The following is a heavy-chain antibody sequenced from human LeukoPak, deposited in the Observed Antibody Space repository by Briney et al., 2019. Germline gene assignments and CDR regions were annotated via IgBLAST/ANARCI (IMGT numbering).Heavy chain of an antibody. CDR3: ARDPGSGSYYGVDY. J-gene: IGHJ4*02. D-gene: IGHD3-10*01. CDR2: ISSSSSYI. V-gene: IGHV3-21*01. Sequence: GGSLRLSCAASGFTFSSYSMNWVRQAPGKGLEWVSSISSSSSYIYYADSVKGRFTISRDNAKNSLYLQMNSLRAEDTAVYYCARDPGSGSYYGVDYWGQGTLVTVSS. CDR1: GFTFSSYS.